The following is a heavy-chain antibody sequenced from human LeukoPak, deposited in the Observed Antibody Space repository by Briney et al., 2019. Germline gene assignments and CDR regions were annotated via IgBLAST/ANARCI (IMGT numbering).Heavy chain of an antibody. CDR3: AKGLSATSMGTDY. Sequence: GGSLRLSCAASGFTFSTYAMTWVRQAPGRGLEWVSTISGSSGSTDYADSVKGRFTVSRDNSRNTLYLQMHSVRVDDTAVYYCAKGLSATSMGTDYWGQGTLVTVSS. CDR2: ISGSSGST. J-gene: IGHJ4*02. D-gene: IGHD4-17*01. V-gene: IGHV3-23*01. CDR1: GFTFSTYA.